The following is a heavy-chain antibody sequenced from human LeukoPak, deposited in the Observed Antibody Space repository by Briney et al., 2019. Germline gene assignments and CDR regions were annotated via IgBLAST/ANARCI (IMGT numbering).Heavy chain of an antibody. CDR3: ARAPHGYGDYVRAFDI. CDR2: IIPIFGTA. V-gene: IGHV1-69*05. J-gene: IGHJ3*02. CDR1: GGTFSSYA. Sequence: GASVKVSCKASGGTFSSYAISWVRQAPGQGLEWMGGIIPIFGTANYAQKFQGRVTVTTDESTSTANMELSSLRSEDTAVYYCARAPHGYGDYVRAFDIWGQGTMVTVSS. D-gene: IGHD4-17*01.